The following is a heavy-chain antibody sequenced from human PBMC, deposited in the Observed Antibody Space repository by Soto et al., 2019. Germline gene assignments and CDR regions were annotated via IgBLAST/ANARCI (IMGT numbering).Heavy chain of an antibody. CDR2: INYIGST. V-gene: IGHV4-31*03. Sequence: PSETLSLTCTVSGGSISSGGYYWSWIRQHPGKGLEWIGYINYIGSTYYNPSLKSRVTISVDTSKNQFSLKLSSVTAADTALYYCARENNYYDSSGYPDYWGQGTLVTVSS. CDR3: ARENNYYDSSGYPDY. J-gene: IGHJ4*02. D-gene: IGHD3-22*01. CDR1: GGSISSGGYY.